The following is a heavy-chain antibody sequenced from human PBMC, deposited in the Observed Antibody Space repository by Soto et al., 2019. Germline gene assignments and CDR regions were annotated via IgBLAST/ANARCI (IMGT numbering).Heavy chain of an antibody. CDR1: GYTFIRYS. V-gene: IGHV1-18*04. CDR2: ISTYNGNT. Sequence: QVQLVQSGGEVKKPGASVNISCKATGYTFIRYSITWVRQAPGQGLEWMGWISTYNGNTKYAQSLQGRVTLTRDTSTNTAFMEIRGLRSDDTAIYYCAREGAHSTGWYDYFDQWGQGTLVAVSS. CDR3: AREGAHSTGWYDYFDQ. J-gene: IGHJ4*02. D-gene: IGHD6-13*01.